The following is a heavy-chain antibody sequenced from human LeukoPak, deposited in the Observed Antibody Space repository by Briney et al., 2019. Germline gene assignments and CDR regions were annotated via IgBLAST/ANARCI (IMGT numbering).Heavy chain of an antibody. Sequence: AGGSLRLSCAASGFTFSSYSMNWVRQAPGKGLEWVSSISSSSSYIYYADSVKGRFTISRDNAKNSLYLQMNSLRAEDTAVSYCARDPYDTGLIVATSYWGQGTLVTVSS. J-gene: IGHJ4*02. D-gene: IGHD5-12*01. CDR1: GFTFSSYS. CDR3: ARDPYDTGLIVATSY. V-gene: IGHV3-21*01. CDR2: ISSSSSYI.